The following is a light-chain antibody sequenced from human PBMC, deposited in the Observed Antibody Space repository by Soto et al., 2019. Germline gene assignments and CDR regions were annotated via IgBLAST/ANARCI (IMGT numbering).Light chain of an antibody. CDR1: QSVRTSY. J-gene: IGKJ2*01. CDR2: GAS. V-gene: IGKV3-20*01. CDR3: QQYGSSPYT. Sequence: EIVLTQSPGTLSLSPGERATLSCRASQSVRTSYLAWYQQKPGQAPRLLIYGASGRATGIPDRFSGSGSGTDFTLTISRLEPEDFAVYYCQQYGSSPYTLGQGTKLEI.